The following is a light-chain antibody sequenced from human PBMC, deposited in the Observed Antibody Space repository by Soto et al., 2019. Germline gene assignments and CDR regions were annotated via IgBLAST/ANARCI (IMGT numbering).Light chain of an antibody. CDR3: QYYDSSLSGYV. CDR2: ENN. J-gene: IGLJ1*01. CDR1: SSNIGAGYE. V-gene: IGLV1-40*01. Sequence: QAVLTQPPSVSEAPGQRVTISCTGSSSNIGAGYEAHWYQQVPGTAPKLLIYENNNRPSGVPDRFSGSKSGTSASLAITGLQAEDEAEYYCQYYDSSLSGYVFGPGTKLTVL.